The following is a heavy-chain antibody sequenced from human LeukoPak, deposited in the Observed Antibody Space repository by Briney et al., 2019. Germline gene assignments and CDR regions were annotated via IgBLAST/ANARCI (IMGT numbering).Heavy chain of an antibody. CDR1: GFTFSSYA. V-gene: IGHV3-30-3*01. CDR3: ARPPPQFGDYPTFDY. CDR2: ISYDGSNK. D-gene: IGHD4-17*01. Sequence: GGSLRLSCAASGFTFSSYAMHWVRQAPGKGLEWVAVISYDGSNKCYAGSVKGRFTISRDNSKNTLYLQMNSLRAEDTAVYYCARPPPQFGDYPTFDYWGQGTLVTVSS. J-gene: IGHJ4*02.